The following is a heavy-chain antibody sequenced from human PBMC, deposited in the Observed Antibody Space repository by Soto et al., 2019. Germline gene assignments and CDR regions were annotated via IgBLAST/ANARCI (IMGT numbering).Heavy chain of an antibody. Sequence: LRLSCVASGFTFDTYGIHWVRQAPGKGLQWVALISYEGSNTYYADSVRGRFTISRDNSKNTLYLQMNTLRPEDTGLYYCARVTPGNNLFYFSGLDFWGQGTSVTVSS. CDR1: GFTFDTYG. CDR3: ARVTPGNNLFYFSGLDF. D-gene: IGHD1-1*01. V-gene: IGHV3-30-3*01. CDR2: ISYEGSNT. J-gene: IGHJ6*02.